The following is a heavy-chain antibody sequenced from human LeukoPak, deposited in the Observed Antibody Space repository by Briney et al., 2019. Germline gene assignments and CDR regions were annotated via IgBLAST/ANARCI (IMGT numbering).Heavy chain of an antibody. CDR1: GFTFSSYG. J-gene: IGHJ4*02. CDR2: IRYDGSNK. D-gene: IGHD3-22*01. V-gene: IGHV3-33*06. Sequence: GGSLRLSCAASGFTFSSYGMHWVRQAPGKGLEWVAVIRYDGSNKYYADSVKGRFTISRDNSKNTLYLQMNSLRAEDTAVYYCAKASHAGDDSSGEFDYWGQGTLVTVSS. CDR3: AKASHAGDDSSGEFDY.